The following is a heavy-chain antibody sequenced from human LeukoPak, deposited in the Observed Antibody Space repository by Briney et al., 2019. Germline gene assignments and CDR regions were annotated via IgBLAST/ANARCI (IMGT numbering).Heavy chain of an antibody. J-gene: IGHJ4*02. Sequence: ASVKVSCKASGYXFTGYYMHWVRQAPGQGLEWMGWINPNSGGTNYAQKFQGRVTMTRDTSISTAYMELSRLRSDDTAVYYCARDIAVAGTFFDYWGQGTLVTVSS. V-gene: IGHV1-2*02. CDR3: ARDIAVAGTFFDY. CDR2: INPNSGGT. CDR1: GYXFTGYY. D-gene: IGHD6-19*01.